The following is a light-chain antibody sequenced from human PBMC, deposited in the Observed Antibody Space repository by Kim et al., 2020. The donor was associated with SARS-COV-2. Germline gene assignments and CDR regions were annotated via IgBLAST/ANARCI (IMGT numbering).Light chain of an antibody. V-gene: IGKV3-15*01. CDR2: GAS. CDR3: QQYSDWPPWT. J-gene: IGKJ1*01. CDR1: QSVSSN. Sequence: EVVMTQSPATLSGSPGETATLSCRASQSVSSNLAWYQQKPGQAPRLLIHGASTRATDIPARFSGSGSGTEFRLTISSLQSEDSAVYYCQQYSDWPPWTFGQGTKVDIK.